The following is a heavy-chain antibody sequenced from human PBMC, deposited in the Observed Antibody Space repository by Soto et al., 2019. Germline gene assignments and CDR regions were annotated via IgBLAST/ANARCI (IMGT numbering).Heavy chain of an antibody. Sequence: EVHLLESGGDLVQPGGSLRLSCAASGFTFSNYAMSWVRQAPGKGLDWVAGISGSAASTFYADSVKGRFTISRDNSKKTLYLQMKSLRAEDTAVYYCAKWTGRYCSGGRCYLDDPFDYWGQGTLVTVSS. J-gene: IGHJ4*02. D-gene: IGHD2-15*01. CDR1: GFTFSNYA. CDR3: AKWTGRYCSGGRCYLDDPFDY. CDR2: ISGSAAST. V-gene: IGHV3-23*01.